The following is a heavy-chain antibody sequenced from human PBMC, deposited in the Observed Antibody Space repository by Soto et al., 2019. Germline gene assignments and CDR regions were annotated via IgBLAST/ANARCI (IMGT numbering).Heavy chain of an antibody. V-gene: IGHV3-72*01. CDR3: ASVGRSYFDC. Sequence: EVQLVESGGGLVQPGGSLRLSCAASGFTFSDHYMDWVRQAPGKGLEWVGRTRNKANSYTTEYAASVKGRFTISRDDSKYSLYLQMNSLKTEDTAVYYCASVGRSYFDCWCQGTLVTVSS. CDR1: GFTFSDHY. J-gene: IGHJ4*02. CDR2: TRNKANSYTT. D-gene: IGHD1-26*01.